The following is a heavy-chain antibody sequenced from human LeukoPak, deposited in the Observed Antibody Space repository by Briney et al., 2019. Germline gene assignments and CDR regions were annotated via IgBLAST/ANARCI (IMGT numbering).Heavy chain of an antibody. V-gene: IGHV4-59*01. D-gene: IGHD4-23*01. CDR1: GGSISSYY. J-gene: IGHJ4*02. CDR3: ARNLYGGNLNYFDY. CDR2: IYYSGST. Sequence: TSETLCLTCTVSGGSISSYYWSWIRQPPGKGLEWIGYIYYSGSTNYNPSLKSRVTISVDTSKNQFSLKLSSVTAADTAVYYCARNLYGGNLNYFDYWGQGTLVTVSS.